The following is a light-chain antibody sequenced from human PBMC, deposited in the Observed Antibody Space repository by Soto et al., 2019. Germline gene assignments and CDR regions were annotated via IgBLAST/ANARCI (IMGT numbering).Light chain of an antibody. CDR3: QQFNKWPPRYT. CDR2: GAS. V-gene: IGKV3-15*01. J-gene: IGKJ2*01. Sequence: ETVMTQSPATLSVSPGERATLSCRASQSVGSNLAWYQQKPGQAPRLLIYGASTRATGIPARFSGGGSGTEFTLTISNLQSEDFAVYYCQQFNKWPPRYTFGQGTKLEI. CDR1: QSVGSN.